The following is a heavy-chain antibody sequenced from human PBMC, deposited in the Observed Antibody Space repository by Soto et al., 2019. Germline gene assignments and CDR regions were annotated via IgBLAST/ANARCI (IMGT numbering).Heavy chain of an antibody. V-gene: IGHV3-7*03. J-gene: IGHJ1*01. CDR3: ASWADAADEDYFHH. D-gene: IGHD3-16*01. CDR1: GFRFSSSW. Sequence: QSGGSLRLSCAGSGFRFSSSWMSWIRQAPGKGLERVAHINQGGSQKYYVDSAKGRFTISRDNAKTSLYLQMNNLRAEDTATYYCASWADAADEDYFHHWGQGTLVTVSS. CDR2: INQGGSQK.